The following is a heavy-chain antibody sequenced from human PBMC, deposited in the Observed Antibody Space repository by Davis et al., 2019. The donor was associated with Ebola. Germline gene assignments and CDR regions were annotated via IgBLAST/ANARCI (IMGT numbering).Heavy chain of an antibody. CDR1: GFNLNGYD. CDR3: ARVQGPLFPSMEV. J-gene: IGHJ6*04. V-gene: IGHV3-48*02. CDR2: ISSNSRTT. Sequence: GESLKISCAASGFNLNGYDMNWVRQAPGKGLEWVSYISSNSRTTYYADSVKGRFTISRDNSKNSLYLQMNSLRDEDMAVYYCARVQGPLFPSMEVWGTGTTVTVSS.